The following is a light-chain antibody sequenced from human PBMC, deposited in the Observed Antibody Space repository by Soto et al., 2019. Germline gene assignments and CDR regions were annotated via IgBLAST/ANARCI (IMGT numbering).Light chain of an antibody. CDR1: QSVGSY. J-gene: IGKJ2*01. Sequence: EIVVTQSPATLSLSPGERATLSCRTSQSVGSYLAWYQKKPGKAPRLLIYDASNRATGIPARFSGSGSGRDFTLTISSLQAEDVAVYYCQQYYSTPYTFGQGTKLEIK. CDR3: QQYYSTPYT. V-gene: IGKV3-11*02. CDR2: DAS.